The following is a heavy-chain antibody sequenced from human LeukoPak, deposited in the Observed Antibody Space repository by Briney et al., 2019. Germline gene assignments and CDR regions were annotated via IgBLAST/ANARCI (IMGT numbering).Heavy chain of an antibody. Sequence: GGSLRLSCAASGFTFDDYTMHWVRQAPGEGVEWVSLINWNGSSTYYADSVKGRFTISRDNAKNSLYLQMNSLRAEDTAVYCCARDATMVPLYYYYMDVWGKGTTVTVSS. CDR1: GFTFDDYT. V-gene: IGHV3-43*01. J-gene: IGHJ6*03. CDR2: INWNGSST. D-gene: IGHD3-10*01. CDR3: ARDATMVPLYYYYMDV.